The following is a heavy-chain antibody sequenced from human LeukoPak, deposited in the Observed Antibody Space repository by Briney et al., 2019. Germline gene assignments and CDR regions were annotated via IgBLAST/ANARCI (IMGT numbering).Heavy chain of an antibody. V-gene: IGHV5-51*01. CDR1: GYSFTSYW. CDR2: IYPGDSDT. J-gene: IGHJ4*02. D-gene: IGHD3-22*01. Sequence: GESLKISCMGSGYSFTSYWIGWVRQMPGKGLEWMGIIYPGDSDTRYSPSFQGQVTISADKSISTAYLQWSSLKASDTAMYYCARGGPGTTYYYDSSGYYPLDYWGQGTLVTVSS. CDR3: ARGGPGTTYYYDSSGYYPLDY.